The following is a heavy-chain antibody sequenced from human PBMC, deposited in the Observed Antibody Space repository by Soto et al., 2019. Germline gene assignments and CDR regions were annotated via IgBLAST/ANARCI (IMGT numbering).Heavy chain of an antibody. D-gene: IGHD5-12*01. J-gene: IGHJ4*02. CDR1: EFTFSSYW. V-gene: IGHV3-7*01. CDR3: ARGHRHSGYDPFDY. Sequence: GGSLRLSCAGSEFTFSSYWMRLVRQPPGKGLEWVANIKQDGSQKYYVDSVKGRFTISRENAKNSLYLQMNSLRAEDTAVYYCARGHRHSGYDPFDYWGQGT. CDR2: IKQDGSQK.